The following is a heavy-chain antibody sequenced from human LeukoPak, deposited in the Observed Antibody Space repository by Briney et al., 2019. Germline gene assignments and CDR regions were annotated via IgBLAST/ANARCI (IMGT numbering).Heavy chain of an antibody. Sequence: SGGSLRLSCAASGFTFSSYAMIWVRQAPGQGLDWVSSISDNGDDTYYADSVKGRFTISRDKSTNTLYLQMNSLRADGTAVYYCAKGYYGNYVAVDYWGQGTLVTVSS. J-gene: IGHJ4*02. CDR3: AKGYYGNYVAVDY. CDR1: GFTFSSYA. D-gene: IGHD4-11*01. V-gene: IGHV3-23*01. CDR2: ISDNGDDT.